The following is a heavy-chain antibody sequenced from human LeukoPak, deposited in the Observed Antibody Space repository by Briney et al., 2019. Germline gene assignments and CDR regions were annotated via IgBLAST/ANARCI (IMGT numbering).Heavy chain of an antibody. D-gene: IGHD5-18*01. J-gene: IGHJ4*02. CDR3: ARALSYSYGSVDF. CDR1: GFSFSSYS. Sequence: GGSLRLSCAASGFSFSSYSMNWVRQAPGKGLEWVSSISSGSKYIYNADSLKGRFTISRDNAKNSLYLQMNSLRAEDTAVYYCARALSYSYGSVDFWGQGTLVIVSS. CDR2: ISSGSKYI. V-gene: IGHV3-21*01.